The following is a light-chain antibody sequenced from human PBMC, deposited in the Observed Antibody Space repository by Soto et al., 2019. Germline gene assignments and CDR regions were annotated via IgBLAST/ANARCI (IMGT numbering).Light chain of an antibody. CDR1: SSDVGAYNY. CDR2: DVS. V-gene: IGLV2-8*01. Sequence: QSALTQPPSASGSPGQSVTISCTGTSSDVGAYNYVSWYQQHPGKAPKLMIYDVSKRPSGVPYRFSGSKSGNAASLTVYGLQGEDEADYYCSSYAGSSWVFGGGTKLTVL. J-gene: IGLJ3*02. CDR3: SSYAGSSWV.